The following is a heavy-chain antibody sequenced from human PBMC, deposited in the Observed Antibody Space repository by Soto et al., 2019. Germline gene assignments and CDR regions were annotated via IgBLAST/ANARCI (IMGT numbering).Heavy chain of an antibody. D-gene: IGHD6-13*01. V-gene: IGHV1-2*04. CDR1: GYTFTGYY. CDR2: INPNSGGT. Sequence: QVQLVQSGAEVKKPGASVKVSCKASGYTFTGYYMHWVRQAPGQGLEWMGWINPNSGGTNYAQKFKGWVTMTRDTSISTAYMELSRLRSDDTAVYYCARDLYSYSSSWPHWGQGTLVTVSS. J-gene: IGHJ4*02. CDR3: ARDLYSYSSSWPH.